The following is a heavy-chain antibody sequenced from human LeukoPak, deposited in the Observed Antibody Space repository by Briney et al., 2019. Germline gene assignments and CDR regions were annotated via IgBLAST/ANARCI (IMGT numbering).Heavy chain of an antibody. D-gene: IGHD2-21*01. CDR2: ISTDGTKT. CDR1: GFTFSNYE. Sequence: GGSLRLSCAASGFTFSNYEMNWVRQAPGKGLDWVSYISTDGTKTYYAGSVKGRFTISRDNAKNSLYLQMNSLRADDTAVYYCTRETIDCGGDCYDYWGQGTLATVSS. J-gene: IGHJ4*02. V-gene: IGHV3-48*03. CDR3: TRETIDCGGDCYDY.